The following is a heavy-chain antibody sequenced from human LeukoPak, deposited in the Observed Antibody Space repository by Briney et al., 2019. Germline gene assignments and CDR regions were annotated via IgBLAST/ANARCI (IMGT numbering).Heavy chain of an antibody. J-gene: IGHJ3*02. CDR3: ARVPRLGYCTNVVCYFGLGAFDI. CDR1: GGSFSGYY. V-gene: IGHV4-34*01. D-gene: IGHD2-8*01. CDR2: IYYSGST. Sequence: SETLSLTCAVYGGSFSGYYWSWIRQPPGKGLEWIGSIYYSGSTYYNPSLKSRVTISVDTSKNQFSLKLSSVTAADTAVYYCARVPRLGYCTNVVCYFGLGAFDIWGQGTMVTVSS.